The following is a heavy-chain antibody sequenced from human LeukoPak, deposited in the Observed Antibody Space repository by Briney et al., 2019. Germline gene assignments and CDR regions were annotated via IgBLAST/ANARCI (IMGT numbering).Heavy chain of an antibody. Sequence: SETLSLTCTVSGGSISSSSYYWGWIRQPPGKGLEWIGGIYYSGSTYYNPSLKSRVTISVDTSKNRFSLKLSSVTAADTAVYYCARQRSTFGFDYWGQGTLVTVSS. CDR2: IYYSGST. J-gene: IGHJ4*02. D-gene: IGHD2/OR15-2a*01. V-gene: IGHV4-39*01. CDR1: GGSISSSSYY. CDR3: ARQRSTFGFDY.